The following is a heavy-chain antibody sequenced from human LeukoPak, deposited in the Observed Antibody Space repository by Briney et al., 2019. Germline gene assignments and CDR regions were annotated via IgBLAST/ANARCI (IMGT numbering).Heavy chain of an antibody. J-gene: IGHJ4*02. D-gene: IGHD3-9*01. CDR1: GYTFTSYG. V-gene: IGHV1-18*04. CDR3: ARVTAYYDILTGPRGRSYYFDY. Sequence: ASVKVSCKASGYTFTSYGISWVRQAPGQGLEWMGWISAYNGNTNYAQKLQGRVTMTTDTSTSTAYMELRSLRSDDTAVYYCARVTAYYDILTGPRGRSYYFDYWGQGTLVTVSS. CDR2: ISAYNGNT.